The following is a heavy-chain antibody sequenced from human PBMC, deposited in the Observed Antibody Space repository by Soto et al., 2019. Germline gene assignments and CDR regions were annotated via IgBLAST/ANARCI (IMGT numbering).Heavy chain of an antibody. CDR2: ISSSSSYI. J-gene: IGHJ5*02. Sequence: EVQLVESGGGLVKPGGSLRLSCAASGFTFSSYSMNWVRQAPGKGLEWVSSISSSSSYIYYADSVKGRFPISRDNAKNPLYRQMNGLRAEDTAVYYCARGVCDSSTSCYAGDWFDPWGQGTLVAVSS. V-gene: IGHV3-21*01. CDR3: ARGVCDSSTSCYAGDWFDP. CDR1: GFTFSSYS. D-gene: IGHD2-2*01.